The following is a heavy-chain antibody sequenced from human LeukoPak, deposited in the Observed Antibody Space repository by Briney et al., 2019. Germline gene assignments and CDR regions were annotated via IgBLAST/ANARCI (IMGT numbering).Heavy chain of an antibody. D-gene: IGHD4-17*01. CDR1: VYTFTSYY. CDR3: ARILSAYGDSDY. V-gene: IGHV1-46*01. CDR2: INPSGGST. J-gene: IGHJ4*02. Sequence: ASVNVSCKPSVYTFTSYYMHWVRQAPGQGREWMGIINPSGGSTSYAQKFQGRVTMTRDTSTSTVYMELSSLRSEDTAVYYCARILSAYGDSDYWGQGTLVTVSS.